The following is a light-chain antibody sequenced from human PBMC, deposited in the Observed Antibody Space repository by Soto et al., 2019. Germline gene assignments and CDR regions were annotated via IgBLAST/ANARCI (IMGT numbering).Light chain of an antibody. Sequence: EVVLTQSPGTVSLSPGERVTLSCRASQSVISNYLAWYHQRHGQAPRLLIYAASSRATGIPDRFSGSGSGTDFTLSISSLEPEDFAVYYCQQYGSSLTWTFGQGTKVEMK. V-gene: IGKV3-20*01. CDR1: QSVISNY. CDR2: AAS. J-gene: IGKJ1*01. CDR3: QQYGSSLTWT.